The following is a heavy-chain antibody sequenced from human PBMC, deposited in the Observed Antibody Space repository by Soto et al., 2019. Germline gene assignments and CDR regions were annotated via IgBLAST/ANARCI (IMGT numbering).Heavy chain of an antibody. V-gene: IGHV4-30-2*01. Sequence: PXETLSLTCAVSGGSISSGGYSWSWIRQPPGKGLEWIGYIYHSGSTYYNPSLKSRVTISVDRSKNQFSLKLRSVTAADTAVYYCARISIFGVVFDYWGQGPLVTVSS. CDR1: GGSISSGGYS. CDR3: ARISIFGVVFDY. CDR2: IYHSGST. D-gene: IGHD3-3*01. J-gene: IGHJ4*02.